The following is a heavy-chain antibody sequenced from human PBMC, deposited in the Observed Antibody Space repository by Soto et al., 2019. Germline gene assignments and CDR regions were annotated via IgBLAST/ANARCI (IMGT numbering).Heavy chain of an antibody. CDR2: IWFDGSQQ. V-gene: IGHV3-33*01. CDR3: TRANTSPFDS. CDR1: GFSFSSFG. Sequence: QVQLVESGGGVVQPGRSLRLSCAASGFSFSSFGMHWVRQAPGKGLEWVAIIWFDGSQQHYADSVKGRFTISRDTSKXXXXXXXXXLRAEDTAVYYCTRANTSPFDSWGRGTLVTV. J-gene: IGHJ5*01.